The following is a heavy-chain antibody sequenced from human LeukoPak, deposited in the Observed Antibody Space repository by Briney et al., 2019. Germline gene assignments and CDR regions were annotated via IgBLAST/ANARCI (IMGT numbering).Heavy chain of an antibody. J-gene: IGHJ4*02. V-gene: IGHV4-30-4*08. D-gene: IGHD2/OR15-2a*01. CDR3: ARVGNMEFDY. Sequence: KPSETLSLTCAVYGGSFSGYYWSWIRQPPGKGLEWIGYIYYSGSTYYNPSLKSRVTISVDTSKNQFSLKLSSVTAADTAVYYCARVGNMEFDYWGQGTLVTVSS. CDR2: IYYSGST. CDR1: GGSFSGYY.